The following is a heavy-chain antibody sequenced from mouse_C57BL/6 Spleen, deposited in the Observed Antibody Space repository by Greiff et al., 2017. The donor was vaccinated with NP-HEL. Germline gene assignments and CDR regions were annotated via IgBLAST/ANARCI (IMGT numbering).Heavy chain of an antibody. D-gene: IGHD1-1*01. CDR3: TTRGANYAMDY. Sequence: EVQLQQSGAELVRPGASVKLSCTASGFNLKDDYMHWVKQRPEQGLEWIGWIDPENGDTEYASKFQGKATITADTSSNTAYLQLSSLTSEDTAVYYCTTRGANYAMDYWGQGTSVTVSS. J-gene: IGHJ4*01. CDR2: IDPENGDT. V-gene: IGHV14-4*01. CDR1: GFNLKDDY.